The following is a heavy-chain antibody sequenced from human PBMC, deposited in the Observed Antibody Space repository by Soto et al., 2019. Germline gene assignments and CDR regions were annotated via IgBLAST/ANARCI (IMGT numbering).Heavy chain of an antibody. CDR1: GYTFTSYC. CDR3: VRDFWQWLVQYYYGMAV. J-gene: IGHJ6*02. D-gene: IGHD6-19*01. Sequence: ASVKVSCKASGYTFTSYCMHWVRQAPGQGLEWTGIINPSGGSTSYAQKFQGRVTMTTDTSTNTVYLELRNLRSDDTAVYYCVRDFWQWLVQYYYGMAVWGQGTTVTVSS. V-gene: IGHV1-46*01. CDR2: INPSGGST.